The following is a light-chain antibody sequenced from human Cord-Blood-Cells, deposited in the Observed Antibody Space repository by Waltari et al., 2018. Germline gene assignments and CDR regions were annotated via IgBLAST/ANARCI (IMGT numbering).Light chain of an antibody. CDR3: MQSIQLPFT. J-gene: IGKJ3*01. V-gene: IGKV2D-29*02. Sequence: DIVMSQTQLSLSATRGQPASISCKSSQSLLHRDGKTYLYWYLQKPGQSPQLLIYEVSNRFSGVPDRCSGSRSGTAFTRKISRVEAEDVWVYYCMQSIQLPFTFGPVTKVDIK. CDR1: QSLLHRDGKTY. CDR2: EVS.